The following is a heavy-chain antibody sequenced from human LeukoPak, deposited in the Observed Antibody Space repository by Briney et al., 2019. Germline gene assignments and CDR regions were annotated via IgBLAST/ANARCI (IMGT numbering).Heavy chain of an antibody. CDR1: GFTFSNYG. D-gene: IGHD3-22*01. J-gene: IGHJ4*02. CDR2: IWYDGSNK. Sequence: PGRSLRLSCAASGFTFSNYGMHWVRQAPGKGLEWVAVIWYDGSNKYYADSVKGRFTISRDNSKNTLYLHVNSLRAEDTAVYYCAKCNYYDSSAYPFDYWGQGTLVTVSS. V-gene: IGHV3-33*06. CDR3: AKCNYYDSSAYPFDY.